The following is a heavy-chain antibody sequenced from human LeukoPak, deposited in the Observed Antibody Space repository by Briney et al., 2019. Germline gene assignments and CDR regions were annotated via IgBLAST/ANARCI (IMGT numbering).Heavy chain of an antibody. CDR1: GGSISSGSYY. V-gene: IGHV4-61*02. CDR3: ARGKYDFWNGYYGDAFEI. J-gene: IGHJ3*02. CDR2: IYTSGST. D-gene: IGHD3-3*01. Sequence: PSETLSLTCTVSGGSISSGSYYWSWIRQPAGKGLEWIGRIYTSGSTNYNPSLKSRVTISVDTSKNQFSLKLSSVTAADTAVYYCARGKYDFWNGYYGDAFEIWGQGTMVTVSS.